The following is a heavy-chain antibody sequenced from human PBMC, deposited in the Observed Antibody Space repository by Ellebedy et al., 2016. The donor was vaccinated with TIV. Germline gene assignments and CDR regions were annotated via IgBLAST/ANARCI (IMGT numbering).Heavy chain of an antibody. CDR2: INTNSGGT. J-gene: IGHJ4*02. V-gene: IGHV1-2*02. CDR1: GYSFTGYY. Sequence: AASVKVSCKASGYSFTGYYMHWVRQAPGQGLEWMGLINTNSGGTNYAQKFQGRVTMTRYTSISTAYMELSRLRSDDTAVYYCARDLGDIAVAGTGYWGQGALVTVSS. CDR3: ARDLGDIAVAGTGY. D-gene: IGHD6-19*01.